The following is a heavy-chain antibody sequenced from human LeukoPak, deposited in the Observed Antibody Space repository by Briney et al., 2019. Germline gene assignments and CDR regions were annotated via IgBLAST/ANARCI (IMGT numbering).Heavy chain of an antibody. V-gene: IGHV4-39*01. Sequence: PSETLSLTCTVSGGSISSSSYYWGWIRQPPGKGLEWIGSIYYSGSTYYNPSLKSRVTISVDTSKNQFSLKLSSVTAADTAVYYCARGRYPFDAFDIWGQGTMVTVSS. CDR2: IYYSGST. D-gene: IGHD3-16*02. J-gene: IGHJ3*02. CDR3: ARGRYPFDAFDI. CDR1: GGSISSSSYY.